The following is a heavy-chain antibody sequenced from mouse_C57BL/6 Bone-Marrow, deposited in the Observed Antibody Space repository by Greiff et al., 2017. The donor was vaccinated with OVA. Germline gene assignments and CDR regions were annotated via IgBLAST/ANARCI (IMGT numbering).Heavy chain of an antibody. D-gene: IGHD2-4*01. J-gene: IGHJ1*03. V-gene: IGHV1-19*01. CDR3: ARRLRRDYWYFDV. Sequence: VQLQQSGPVLVKPGASVKMSCKASGYTFTDSYMNWVKQSHGKSLEWIGVINPYNGGTSYNQKFKGKATLTVDKSSSTAYMELNSLTSEDSAVYYCARRLRRDYWYFDVWGTGTTVTVSS. CDR2: INPYNGGT. CDR1: GYTFTDSY.